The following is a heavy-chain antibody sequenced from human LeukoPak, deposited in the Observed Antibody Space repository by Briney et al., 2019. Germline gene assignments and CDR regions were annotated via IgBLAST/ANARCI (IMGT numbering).Heavy chain of an antibody. V-gene: IGHV3-11*01. CDR3: ARWVRSGIVGTTTGFDY. J-gene: IGHJ4*02. Sequence: PGGSLRLSCAASGFTFSDYYMSWIRQAPGKGLEWVSYISSSGSTIYYADSVKGRLTISRDNAKNSLYLQMNSLRAEDTAVYYCARWVRSGIVGTTTGFDYWGQGTLVTVSS. CDR2: ISSSGSTI. CDR1: GFTFSDYY. D-gene: IGHD1-26*01.